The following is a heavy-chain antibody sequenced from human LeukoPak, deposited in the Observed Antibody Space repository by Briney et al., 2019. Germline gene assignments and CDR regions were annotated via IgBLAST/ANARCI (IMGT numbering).Heavy chain of an antibody. CDR3: AKVTGTMMVVVPFDY. V-gene: IGHV3-30*02. J-gene: IGHJ4*02. CDR1: GFTFSSYA. Sequence: PGGSLRLSCAASGFTFSSYAMHWVRQAPGKGLEWVTFIRYDGSNKYYADSVKGRFTISRDNSKNTLYLQMNSLRAEDTAVYYCAKVTGTMMVVVPFDYWGQGTLVTVSS. D-gene: IGHD3-22*01. CDR2: IRYDGSNK.